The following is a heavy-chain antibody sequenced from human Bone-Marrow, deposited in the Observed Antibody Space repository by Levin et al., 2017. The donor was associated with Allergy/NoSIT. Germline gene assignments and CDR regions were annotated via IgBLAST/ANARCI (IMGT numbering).Heavy chain of an antibody. D-gene: IGHD3-16*02. V-gene: IGHV5-51*01. CDR2: IYPIDSDT. CDR3: ARLRALMFGGVIVEPHLDA. J-gene: IGHJ6*02. CDR1: GDRFSSFW. Sequence: GESLKISCNVSGDRFSSFWIGWVRQKSGKGLEWMGIIYPIDSDTTYSPSFQGQVNNSFDKSIITAYLHCSRLNASDTDLYYCARLRALMFGGVIVEPHLDALGQGTTVTVSS.